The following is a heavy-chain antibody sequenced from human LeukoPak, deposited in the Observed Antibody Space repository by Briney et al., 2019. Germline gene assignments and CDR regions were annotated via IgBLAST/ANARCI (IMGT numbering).Heavy chain of an antibody. CDR2: ISGSGSIS. CDR3: ARQLLDAFDI. Sequence: GGSLRLSCAASGFTFTNYAMNWVRQAPGKGLEWVSTISGSGSISYYADSVKGRFTISRDDSKDTLYLQMNSLRADDTAVYYCARQLLDAFDIWGQGTMVTVSS. D-gene: IGHD4-11*01. CDR1: GFTFTNYA. V-gene: IGHV3-23*01. J-gene: IGHJ3*02.